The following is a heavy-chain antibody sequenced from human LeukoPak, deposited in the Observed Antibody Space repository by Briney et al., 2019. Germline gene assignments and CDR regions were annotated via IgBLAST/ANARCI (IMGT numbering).Heavy chain of an antibody. D-gene: IGHD3-16*01. CDR1: GFTFSSYG. J-gene: IGHJ5*02. Sequence: PGRSLRLSCAASGFTFSSYGMHWVRQAPGKGLEWVAVISYDGSNKYYADSVKGRFTISRDNSKNTLYLQMNSLRAEDTAVYYCAKDLGFPITYNWFDPWGQGTLVTVSS. CDR3: AKDLGFPITYNWFDP. CDR2: ISYDGSNK. V-gene: IGHV3-30*18.